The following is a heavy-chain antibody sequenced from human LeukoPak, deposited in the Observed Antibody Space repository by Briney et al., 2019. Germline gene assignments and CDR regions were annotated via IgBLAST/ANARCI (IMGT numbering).Heavy chain of an antibody. Sequence: GGSLRLSCAASGFTFSSYSMNWVRQAPGKGLEWVSSISSSSSYIYYADSVKGRFTISRDNAKNSLYLQMNSRRAEDTAVYYCAKERREGIAARSYYFDYWGQGTLVTVSS. CDR2: ISSSSSYI. D-gene: IGHD6-6*01. CDR3: AKERREGIAARSYYFDY. J-gene: IGHJ4*02. V-gene: IGHV3-21*01. CDR1: GFTFSSYS.